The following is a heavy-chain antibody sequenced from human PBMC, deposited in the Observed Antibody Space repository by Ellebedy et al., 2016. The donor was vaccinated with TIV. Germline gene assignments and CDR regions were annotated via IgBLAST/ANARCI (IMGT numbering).Heavy chain of an antibody. CDR3: AGGSSSLNWYSDL. CDR1: GITLGSYA. J-gene: IGHJ2*01. V-gene: IGHV3-23*01. CDR2: TSNSGDRT. D-gene: IGHD1-26*01. Sequence: GESLKISCAASGITLGSYAMRSVRQAPGKGLKWVSATSNSGDRTYYADSVKGRFTISRDNSKNTLYLQMNSLRAEDTAVYYCAGGSSSLNWYSDLWGRGTLVTVSS.